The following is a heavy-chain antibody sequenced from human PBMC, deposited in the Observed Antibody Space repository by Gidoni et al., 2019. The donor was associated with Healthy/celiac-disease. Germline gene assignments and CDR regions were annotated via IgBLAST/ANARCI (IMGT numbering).Heavy chain of an antibody. V-gene: IGHV4-59*08. J-gene: IGHJ4*02. CDR1: GGSISSYY. D-gene: IGHD4-17*01. Sequence: QVQLQESGPGLVKPSETLSLTCTVSGGSISSYYWSWIRQPPGKGLEWIGYIYYSGSTNYNPSLKSRVTISVDTSKNQFSLKLSSVTAADTAVYYCARHAGTTNFWVDLDYWGQGTLVTVSS. CDR3: ARHAGTTNFWVDLDY. CDR2: IYYSGST.